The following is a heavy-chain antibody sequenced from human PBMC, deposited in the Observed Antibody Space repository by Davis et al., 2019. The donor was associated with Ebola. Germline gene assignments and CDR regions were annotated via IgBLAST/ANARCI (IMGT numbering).Heavy chain of an antibody. D-gene: IGHD2/OR15-2a*01. CDR1: GFTFSSYA. J-gene: IGHJ4*02. CDR3: ARGYTLSSSRGGLGL. CDR2: ISGSGGSK. Sequence: GESLKISCAGSGFTFSSYAMNWVRQAPGKGLEWVSGISGSGGSKYYTDSVKGRFTISRDNSKNTLYLQMNSLRAEDTAIYYCARGYTLSSSRGGLGLWGQGTLVTVS. V-gene: IGHV3-23*01.